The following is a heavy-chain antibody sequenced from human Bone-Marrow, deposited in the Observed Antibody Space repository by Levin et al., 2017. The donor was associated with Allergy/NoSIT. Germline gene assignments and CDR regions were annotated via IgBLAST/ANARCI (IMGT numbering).Heavy chain of an antibody. J-gene: IGHJ4*02. CDR3: TKGPGFTSYS. Sequence: SCATSGFTFSNSDMTLVRQAPGKGLEWVSSISASGGSRFYADSVRGRFTVSRDNSRNTLYLQMDSLRTEDTAIYYCTKGPGFTSYSWGQGILVTVSS. CDR2: ISASGGSR. V-gene: IGHV3-23*01. D-gene: IGHD1-26*01. CDR1: GFTFSNSD.